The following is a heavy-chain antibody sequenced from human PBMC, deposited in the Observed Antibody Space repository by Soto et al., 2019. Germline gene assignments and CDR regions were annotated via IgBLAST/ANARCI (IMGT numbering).Heavy chain of an antibody. CDR3: AREPDSSGWYSYGDY. D-gene: IGHD6-19*01. J-gene: IGHJ4*02. Sequence: EVQLGESGGGLVQPGGSLRLSCAASGFTFSSYWMSWVRQAPGKGLAWVANIKQDGSEKYYVDSVKGRFTISRDNAKNSLYLQMNSLRAEDTAVYYCAREPDSSGWYSYGDYGGQGTLVTVSS. CDR2: IKQDGSEK. CDR1: GFTFSSYW. V-gene: IGHV3-7*01.